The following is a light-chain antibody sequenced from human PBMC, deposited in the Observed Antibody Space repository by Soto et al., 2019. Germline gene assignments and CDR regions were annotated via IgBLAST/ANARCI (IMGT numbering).Light chain of an antibody. Sequence: QSVVTQEPSLTASPGGTVTLTCASSTGAVTSAYFPNWFQQKPGQAPRPLIYSTTNRHSWTPARFSGSLLGGKAALTLSGVQPEDEADYYCLLYYGGARVFGGGTKVTVL. CDR1: TGAVTSAYF. CDR3: LLYYGGARV. V-gene: IGLV7-43*01. J-gene: IGLJ3*02. CDR2: STT.